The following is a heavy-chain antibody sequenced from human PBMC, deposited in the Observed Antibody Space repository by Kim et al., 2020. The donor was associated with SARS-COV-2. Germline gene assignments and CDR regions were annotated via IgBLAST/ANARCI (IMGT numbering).Heavy chain of an antibody. CDR2: ISGSGGST. V-gene: IGHV3-23*01. J-gene: IGHJ4*02. D-gene: IGHD2-2*02. CDR1: GFTFSSYA. Sequence: GGSLRLSCAASGFTFSSYAMSWVRQAPGKGLEWVSAISGSGGSTCYADSVKGRFTISRDNSKNMLYLQMNSLRAEDTAVYYCAKEGCSSTSCYTSSFDYWGQGTLVTVSS. CDR3: AKEGCSSTSCYTSSFDY.